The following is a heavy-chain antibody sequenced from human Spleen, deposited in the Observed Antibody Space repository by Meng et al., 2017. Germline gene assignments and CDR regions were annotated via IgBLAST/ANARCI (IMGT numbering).Heavy chain of an antibody. CDR3: TRDLMGPGQWLDSISGGMDV. Sequence: GGSLRLSCAASGFTFSNAWMTWVRQAPGKGLEWIGRMKSNVDGGTVDYAAAVKGRFFISRDDSENTFYLQMNSLKTEDTAVYYCTRDLMGPGQWLDSISGGMDVWGQGTTVTVSS. CDR1: GFTFSNAW. CDR2: MKSNVDGGTV. V-gene: IGHV3-15*01. J-gene: IGHJ6*02. D-gene: IGHD6-19*01.